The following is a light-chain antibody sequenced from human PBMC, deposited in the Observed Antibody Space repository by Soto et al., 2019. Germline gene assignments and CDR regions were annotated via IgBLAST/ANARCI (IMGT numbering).Light chain of an antibody. Sequence: DIQMTQSPSTLSASVGDRVTITCRASQSISSWLAWYQQKPGKAPKLLIYDASSVESGVPSMFSGSGSGTEFTLTISSLQPDDFAPYSRQQYNSYRRTFGQGTKVAIK. J-gene: IGKJ1*01. CDR2: DAS. V-gene: IGKV1-5*01. CDR1: QSISSW. CDR3: QQYNSYRRT.